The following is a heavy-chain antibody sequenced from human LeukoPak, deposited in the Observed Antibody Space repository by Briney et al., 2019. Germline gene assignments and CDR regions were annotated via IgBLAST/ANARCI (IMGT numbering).Heavy chain of an antibody. V-gene: IGHV6-1*01. D-gene: IGHD3-3*01. CDR2: TYYRSKWYN. CDR1: GDSVSSNSAA. J-gene: IGHJ4*02. CDR3: ARSLDFWSGYQINYYFDY. Sequence: SQTLSLTCAISGDSVSSNSAAWNWIRQSPSRGLEWLGRTYYRSKWYNDYAVSVKSRITISPDTSKNQFSLQLNSVTPEDTAVYYCARSLDFWSGYQINYYFDYWGQGTLVTVSS.